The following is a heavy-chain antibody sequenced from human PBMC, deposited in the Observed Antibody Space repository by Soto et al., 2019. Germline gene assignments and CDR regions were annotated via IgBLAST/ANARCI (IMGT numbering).Heavy chain of an antibody. CDR1: GFTFSSSA. V-gene: IGHV3-23*01. Sequence: GGSLRLSCAASGFTFSSSAMNWVRQAPGKGLEWVSIISDSGGRTYYADSVRGRVTITRDTSASTAYMELSSLRSEDTAVYYCARDSRGGFRSNWFDPWGQGTLVTVSS. CDR2: ISDSGGRT. CDR3: ARDSRGGFRSNWFDP. D-gene: IGHD3-10*01. J-gene: IGHJ5*02.